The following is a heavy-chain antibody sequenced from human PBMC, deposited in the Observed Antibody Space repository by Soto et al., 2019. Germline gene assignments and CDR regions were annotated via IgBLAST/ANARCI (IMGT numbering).Heavy chain of an antibody. D-gene: IGHD3-10*01. Sequence: PSETLSLTCTVSDGSISSYYWSWIRQPPGKGLECIGYISYTGSTNYNPSFKSRVIISVDAAKNQISLKLSSVSAADTAVYYCARMGQGDSGSPSVWGQGTLVTVSS. CDR2: ISYTGST. CDR3: ARMGQGDSGSPSV. V-gene: IGHV4-59*08. J-gene: IGHJ4*02. CDR1: DGSISSYY.